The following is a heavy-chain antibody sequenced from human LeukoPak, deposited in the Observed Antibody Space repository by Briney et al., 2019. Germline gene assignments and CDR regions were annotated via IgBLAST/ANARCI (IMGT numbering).Heavy chain of an antibody. CDR3: ARDLVRGVRGWFDP. D-gene: IGHD3-10*01. V-gene: IGHV1-8*02. CDR2: MNPNSGNT. CDR1: GYTFTSYG. Sequence: GASVKVSCKASGYTFTSYGISWVRQAPGQGLEWMGWMNPNSGNTGYAQKFQGRVTMTRNTSISTAYMELSSLRSEDTAVYYCARDLVRGVRGWFDPWGQGTLVTVSS. J-gene: IGHJ5*02.